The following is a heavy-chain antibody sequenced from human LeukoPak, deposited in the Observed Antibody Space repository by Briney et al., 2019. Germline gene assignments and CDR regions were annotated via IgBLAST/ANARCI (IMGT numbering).Heavy chain of an antibody. Sequence: SETLSLTCTVSGGFIINSYWSWIRQPPGKGLEWIGYIYYSGSTNYNPSLKSRVTISVDTSKNQFSLKLSSVTAADTAVYYCARPLGRAPLLWFGELLSPHYYYGMDVWGQGTTVTASS. CDR1: GGFIINSY. CDR2: IYYSGST. D-gene: IGHD3-10*01. V-gene: IGHV4-59*08. J-gene: IGHJ6*02. CDR3: ARPLGRAPLLWFGELLSPHYYYGMDV.